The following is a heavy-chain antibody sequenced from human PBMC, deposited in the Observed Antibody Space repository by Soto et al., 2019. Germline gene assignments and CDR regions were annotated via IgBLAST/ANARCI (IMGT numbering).Heavy chain of an antibody. J-gene: IGHJ2*01. CDR2: MNPNSGNT. D-gene: IGHD6-13*01. CDR3: VRRGFSSSWGYWYFDL. Sequence: QVQLVQSGAEVKKPGASVKVSCKASGYTFTSYDINWVRQATGQGLEWMGWMNPNSGNTGYAQKFQGRVTMTSNTSISTAYMELRSLRAEDTAVYYCVRRGFSSSWGYWYFDLWGRGTLVTVSS. V-gene: IGHV1-8*01. CDR1: GYTFTSYD.